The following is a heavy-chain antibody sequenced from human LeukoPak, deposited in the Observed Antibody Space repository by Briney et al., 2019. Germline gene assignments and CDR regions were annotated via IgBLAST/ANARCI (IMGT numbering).Heavy chain of an antibody. CDR2: ISYSGNT. V-gene: IGHV4-39*01. CDR3: ARHCCSGPAKGVFDI. J-gene: IGHJ3*02. CDR1: GGSIISSDYH. D-gene: IGHD2-15*01. Sequence: SETLSLTCTVSGGSIISSDYHWGWVRQPPGKGLEWIGTISYSGNTDYNPSLRSRVTISVDTSNNQFSLRLGSVTAADTAVYHCARHCCSGPAKGVFDIWGQGTMVTVSS.